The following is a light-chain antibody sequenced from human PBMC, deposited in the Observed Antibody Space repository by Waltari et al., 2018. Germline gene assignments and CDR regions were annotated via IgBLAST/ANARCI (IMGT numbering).Light chain of an antibody. CDR1: TSDIGNHDY. J-gene: IGLJ2*01. CDR2: EST. CDR3: SSYTGGSTLLL. V-gene: IGLV2-14*01. Sequence: QSAMTQPASVSGSPGQSITISCTGTTSDIGNHDYFSWYQQNPGKATKLLIYESTNRPAAGSSRFSGSTSGSAVPVSITGRQAAEEAHYYCSSYTGGSTLLLFGGGTDLTVL.